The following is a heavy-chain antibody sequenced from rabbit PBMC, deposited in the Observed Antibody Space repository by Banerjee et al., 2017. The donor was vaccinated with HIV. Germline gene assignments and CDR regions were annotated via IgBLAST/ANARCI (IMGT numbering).Heavy chain of an antibody. Sequence: QEQLEESGGDLVKPEGSLTLTCTASGFTISSSYWICWVRQAPGKGPEWIGCINIGSSGNTYYASWAKGRFTISKTSSTTVTLQMTSLTAADTATYFCARVTGSVWGVGFGLWGPGTLVTVS. CDR1: GFTISSSYW. CDR2: INIGSSGNT. CDR3: ARVTGSVWGVGFGL. V-gene: IGHV1S45*01. D-gene: IGHD4-1*01. J-gene: IGHJ4*01.